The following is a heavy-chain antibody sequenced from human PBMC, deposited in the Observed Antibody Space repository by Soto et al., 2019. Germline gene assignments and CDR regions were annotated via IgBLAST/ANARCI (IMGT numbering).Heavy chain of an antibody. CDR1: GFTFTSSA. CDR3: AVLANCSSTSCYWLYYYYGMDV. V-gene: IGHV1-58*01. Sequence: ASVKVSCKASGFTFTSSAVQWVRQARGQRLEWIGWIVVGSGNTNYAQKFQERVTITRVISTSTADMELSSLRSEDTAVYYCAVLANCSSTSCYWLYYYYGMDVWGQGTTVTVSS. D-gene: IGHD2-2*01. J-gene: IGHJ6*02. CDR2: IVVGSGNT.